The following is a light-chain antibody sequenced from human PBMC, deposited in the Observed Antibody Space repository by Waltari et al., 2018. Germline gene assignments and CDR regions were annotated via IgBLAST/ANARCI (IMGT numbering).Light chain of an antibody. J-gene: IGLJ2*01. CDR2: DVT. CDR3: SSQTLDGLVL. Sequence: QSALTQPASVSGSPGQSITISCSGLCSASGASESVSWSQHHPDKPPQVIIYDVTHRPSGVSDRFSASKSANTASLTISRLQPEDEADYYCSSQTLDGLVLFGGGTRLTVL. CDR1: CSASGASES. V-gene: IGLV2-14*03.